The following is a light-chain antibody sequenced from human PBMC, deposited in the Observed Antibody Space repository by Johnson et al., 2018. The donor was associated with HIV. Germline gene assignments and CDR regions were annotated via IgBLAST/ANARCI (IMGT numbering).Light chain of an antibody. CDR3: GTWDSRLSAPRV. CDR2: DNN. J-gene: IGLJ1*01. V-gene: IGLV1-51*01. Sequence: QSVLTQPPSVSAAPGQKVTISCSGSSSNIGNNYVSWYQQFPGTAPKLLIYDNNKRPSGIPDRFSGSKSGTSATLDITGLKTGDEAGYYCGTWDSRLSAPRVFGTGPKVTVL. CDR1: SSNIGNNY.